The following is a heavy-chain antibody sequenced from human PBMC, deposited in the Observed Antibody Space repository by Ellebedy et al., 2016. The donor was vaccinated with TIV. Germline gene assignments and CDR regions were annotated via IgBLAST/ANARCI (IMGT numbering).Heavy chain of an antibody. D-gene: IGHD6-19*01. CDR3: ARGNLRKLAVAEENWFGP. V-gene: IGHV1-8*02. CDR1: GHTFSSYY. CDR2: MNPSSGNT. J-gene: IGHJ5*02. Sequence: ASVKVSXKASGHTFSSYYIHWVRQAPGQGLEWLGWMNPSSGNTGSAQKFQGRVTMTRDTSISTAYMELSSLRSEDTAVYYCARGNLRKLAVAEENWFGPWGQGTLVTVSS.